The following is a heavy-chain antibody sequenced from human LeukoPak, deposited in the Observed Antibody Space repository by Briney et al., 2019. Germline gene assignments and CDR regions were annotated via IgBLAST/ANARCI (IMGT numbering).Heavy chain of an antibody. Sequence: ASVKVSCKTSGYSFTSYGVTWVRQAPGQGLEWMGWIGGYTGHTNYVQKFQGRVTMTTDTSTSTAYMELRSLTSDDTAVYYCARNGSCSGGSCAMDGWFDPWGQGTLVTVSS. CDR1: GYSFTSYG. J-gene: IGHJ5*02. D-gene: IGHD2-15*01. CDR3: ARNGSCSGGSCAMDGWFDP. V-gene: IGHV1-18*01. CDR2: IGGYTGHT.